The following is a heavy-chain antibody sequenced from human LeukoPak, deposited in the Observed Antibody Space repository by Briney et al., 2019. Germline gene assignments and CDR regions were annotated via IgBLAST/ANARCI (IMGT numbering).Heavy chain of an antibody. CDR1: GYTFTSYG. Sequence: RASVKVSCKASGYTFTSYGISWVRQAPGQGLEWMGWISAYNGNTNYAQKLQGRVTMTTDTSTSTAYMELSSLRSEDTAVYYCARVSPTRFPGGYMDVWGKGTTVTVSS. CDR3: ARVSPTRFPGGYMDV. V-gene: IGHV1-18*01. CDR2: ISAYNGNT. J-gene: IGHJ6*03. D-gene: IGHD2-21*01.